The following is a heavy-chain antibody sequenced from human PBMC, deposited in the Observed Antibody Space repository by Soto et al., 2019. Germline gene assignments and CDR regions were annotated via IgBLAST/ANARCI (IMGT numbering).Heavy chain of an antibody. Sequence: PSETLSLTCAVYGGSFSGYYWSWIRQPPGKGLEWIGEINHSGSTNYNPSLKSRVTISVDTSKNQFSLKLSSVTAADTAVCYCARALPWFGLDYWGQGTLVTVSS. CDR1: GGSFSGYY. J-gene: IGHJ4*02. V-gene: IGHV4-34*01. CDR2: INHSGST. D-gene: IGHD3-10*01. CDR3: ARALPWFGLDY.